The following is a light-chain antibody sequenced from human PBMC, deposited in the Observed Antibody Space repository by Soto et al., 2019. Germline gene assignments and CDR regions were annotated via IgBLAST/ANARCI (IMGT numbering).Light chain of an antibody. Sequence: EVLMTQSPATLSVSPGERATLSCRASQSVDNKVAWYQLKAGQAPRLLIYGASIRVTGIPARFSGSGSGTEFTLTISSLQSEDFALYYCQQYNDWPPYTFGQGTKVELK. V-gene: IGKV3-15*01. CDR2: GAS. CDR3: QQYNDWPPYT. J-gene: IGKJ1*01. CDR1: QSVDNK.